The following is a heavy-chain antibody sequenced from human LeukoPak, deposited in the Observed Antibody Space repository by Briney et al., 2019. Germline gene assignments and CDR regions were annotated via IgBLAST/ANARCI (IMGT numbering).Heavy chain of an antibody. D-gene: IGHD1-26*01. Sequence: SEALSLTCTVSGGSISGYYWSWIRQPPGKGLEWIGYIFYSGSTNYNPSLKSRVTISVDTSKNQFSLKLSSVTAADTAVYYCARGEWDLLFDYWGQGTLVTVSS. V-gene: IGHV4-59*01. CDR3: ARGEWDLLFDY. CDR2: IFYSGST. CDR1: GGSISGYY. J-gene: IGHJ4*02.